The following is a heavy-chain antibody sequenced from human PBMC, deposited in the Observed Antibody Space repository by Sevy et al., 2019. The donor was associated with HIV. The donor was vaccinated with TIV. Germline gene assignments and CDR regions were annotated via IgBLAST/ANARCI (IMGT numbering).Heavy chain of an antibody. CDR1: GLRFSSFA. CDR2: ICGGDGST. V-gene: IGHV3-23*01. J-gene: IGHJ3*02. Sequence: GGSLRLSCAASGLRFSSFAMIWVRQAPGKGLEWVSEICGGDGSTYYADSVKGRFTISRDNSKNTVYLQMSSLRAEDTALYYCAKGCHSDYFVADTLDIWGQGTMVTVSS. D-gene: IGHD3-22*01. CDR3: AKGCHSDYFVADTLDI.